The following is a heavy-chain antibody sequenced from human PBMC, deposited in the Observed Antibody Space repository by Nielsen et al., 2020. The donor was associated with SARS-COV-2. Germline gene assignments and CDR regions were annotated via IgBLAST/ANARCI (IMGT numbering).Heavy chain of an antibody. CDR3: ARDPKVTIFGVDLYYYYGMDV. D-gene: IGHD3-3*01. J-gene: IGHJ6*02. V-gene: IGHV3-23*01. CDR2: ISGSGGST. Sequence: VRQAPGKGLEWVSAISGSGGSTYYADSVKGRFTISRDNAKNSLYLQMNSLRAEDTAVYYCARDPKVTIFGVDLYYYYGMDVWGQGTTVTVSS.